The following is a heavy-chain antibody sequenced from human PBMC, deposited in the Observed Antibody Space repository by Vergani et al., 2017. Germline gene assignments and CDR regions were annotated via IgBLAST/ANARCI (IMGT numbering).Heavy chain of an antibody. J-gene: IGHJ3*02. Sequence: EVQLVESGGGLVRPGGSLRLSCAASGFTFSSYWMHWVRQAPGKGLEWVANIKQDGSEKYYVDSVKGRFTISRDNAKNSLYLQMNSLRAEDTAVYYCARGGAIVVVTLYAFDIWGQGTMVTVSS. D-gene: IGHD2-21*02. CDR2: IKQDGSEK. V-gene: IGHV3-7*04. CDR1: GFTFSSYW. CDR3: ARGGAIVVVTLYAFDI.